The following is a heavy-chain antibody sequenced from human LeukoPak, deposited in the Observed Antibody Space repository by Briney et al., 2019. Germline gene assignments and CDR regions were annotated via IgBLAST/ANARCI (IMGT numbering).Heavy chain of an antibody. V-gene: IGHV4-39*07. CDR3: ARRLLGYCSGGSCYSGYFQH. J-gene: IGHJ1*01. CDR1: SGSISSNNHF. Sequence: PSETLSLTCTVSSGSISSNNHFWGWIRQSQGKGLEWIGNIDYSGRTDYNPSLKSRVSISVDTSKNLFSLKLSSVTAADTAVYYCARRLLGYCSGGSCYSGYFQHWGQGTLVTVSS. D-gene: IGHD2-15*01. CDR2: IDYSGRT.